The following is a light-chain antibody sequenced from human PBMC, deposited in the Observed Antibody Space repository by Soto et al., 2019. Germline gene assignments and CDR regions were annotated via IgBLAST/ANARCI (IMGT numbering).Light chain of an antibody. V-gene: IGKV1-5*01. CDR1: QTISTW. Sequence: DIQVTQSPPTLSASVGDRVTITCRASQTISTWMAWYQQKPGKAPKLRVYDASTLQSGVASRFSGSGFGTEFTLIISGLQPDDSATYYCQQYTNTNNPWMFGQGTKVDIK. J-gene: IGKJ1*01. CDR3: QQYTNTNNPWM. CDR2: DAS.